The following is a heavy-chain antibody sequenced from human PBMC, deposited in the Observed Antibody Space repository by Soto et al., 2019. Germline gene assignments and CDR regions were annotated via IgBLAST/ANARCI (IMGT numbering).Heavy chain of an antibody. Sequence: QLQLQESGPGLVKPSETLSLTCTVPGGSISSSSYYWGWIRQPPGKGLERIGSIYYSGSTYYNPSIKSRVTISVDTSTNQFSLKLSSVTAADTALYYCARHVLLWFGELLRYNWFDPWGQGTLVTVSS. V-gene: IGHV4-39*01. D-gene: IGHD3-10*01. CDR1: GGSISSSSYY. CDR3: ARHVLLWFGELLRYNWFDP. J-gene: IGHJ5*02. CDR2: IYYSGST.